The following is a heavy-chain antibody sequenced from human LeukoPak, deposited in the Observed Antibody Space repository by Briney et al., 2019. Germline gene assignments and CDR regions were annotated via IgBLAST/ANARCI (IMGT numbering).Heavy chain of an antibody. V-gene: IGHV1-24*01. Sequence: ASVTVSCKVSGYTLTELSMHWVRQAPGKGLEWMGGFDPEDGETIYAQKFQGRVTMTEDTSTDTAYMELSSLRSEDTAVYYCATVRRYYDSSGYWDYWGQGTLVTVSS. CDR2: FDPEDGET. J-gene: IGHJ4*02. CDR3: ATVRRYYDSSGYWDY. CDR1: GYTLTELS. D-gene: IGHD3-22*01.